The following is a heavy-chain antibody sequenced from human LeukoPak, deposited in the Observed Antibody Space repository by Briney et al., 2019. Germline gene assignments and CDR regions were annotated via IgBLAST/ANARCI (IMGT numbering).Heavy chain of an antibody. V-gene: IGHV3-21*01. CDR2: ISSSSSYI. CDR3: ARDLSYGCDY. Sequence: GGSLRLSCAASGFTLNTYTMNWVRQAPGKGLEWVSSISSSSSYIYYADSVKGRFTISRDNAKNTLYLQVNSLRAEDAAVYYCARDLSYGCDYWGQGTLVTVSS. J-gene: IGHJ4*02. D-gene: IGHD5-18*01. CDR1: GFTLNTYT.